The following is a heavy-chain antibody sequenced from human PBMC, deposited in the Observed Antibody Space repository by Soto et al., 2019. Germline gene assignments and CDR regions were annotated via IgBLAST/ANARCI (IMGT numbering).Heavy chain of an antibody. J-gene: IGHJ4*02. D-gene: IGHD3-22*01. Sequence: QVQLVESGGGVVQPGRSLRLSCAASGFTFSNYAMHWVRQAPGKGLEWVAVLSYDGSTEYYADSVRGRFTISRDNSRNTLSLQMSSLRVDDTAVYYCARRTCDSIGQLKGPFLDCWGQGTLVTVSS. CDR2: LSYDGSTE. V-gene: IGHV3-30-3*01. CDR1: GFTFSNYA. CDR3: ARRTCDSIGQLKGPFLDC.